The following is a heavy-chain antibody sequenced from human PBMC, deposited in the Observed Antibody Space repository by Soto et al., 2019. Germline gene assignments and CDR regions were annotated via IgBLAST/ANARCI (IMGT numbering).Heavy chain of an antibody. CDR2: ISYDGSNK. CDR3: AREPYYYALQYYFDY. J-gene: IGHJ4*02. D-gene: IGHD3-10*01. CDR1: GFTFSSYA. Sequence: QVKLVESRGGVVQPGRSLRLSCAASGFTFSSYAMHWVRQAPGKGLEWVAVISYDGSNKYYADSVKGRFTISRDNSKNTLYLQMNSLRAEDTAVYYCAREPYYYALQYYFDYWGQGTLVTVSS. V-gene: IGHV3-30-3*01.